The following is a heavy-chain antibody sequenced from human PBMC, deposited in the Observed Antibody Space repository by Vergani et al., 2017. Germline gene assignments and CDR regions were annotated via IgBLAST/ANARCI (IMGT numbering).Heavy chain of an antibody. CDR1: GYSFTSYW. V-gene: IGHV5-51*01. CDR2: IYPGDSDT. CDR3: ARHVGSFVYGDYGWGMVQMRENWFDP. J-gene: IGHJ5*02. Sequence: EVQLVQSGAEVKKPGESLKISCKGSGYSFTSYWIGWVRQMPGKGLEWMGIIYPGDSDTRYSPSFQGQVTISADKSISTAYLQWSSLKASDTAMYYCARHVGSFVYGDYGWGMVQMRENWFDPWGQGTLVTVSS. D-gene: IGHD4-17*01.